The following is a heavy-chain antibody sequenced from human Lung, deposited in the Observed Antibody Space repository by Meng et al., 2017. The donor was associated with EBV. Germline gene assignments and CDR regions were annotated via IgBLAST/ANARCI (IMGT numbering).Heavy chain of an antibody. J-gene: IGHJ2*01. V-gene: IGHV6-1*01. Sequence: VQLQQSGPGLVKPSPTLPLPCVISGDSVSSSSAAWTWIRQSPSRGLEWLGRTYYRSKWYNDYAVLVKSRITINPDTSKNQFSLQLNSVTPEDTAVYYCARGATSVFDLWGRGTLVTVSS. CDR3: ARGATSVFDL. CDR1: GDSVSSSSAA. CDR2: TYYRSKWYN.